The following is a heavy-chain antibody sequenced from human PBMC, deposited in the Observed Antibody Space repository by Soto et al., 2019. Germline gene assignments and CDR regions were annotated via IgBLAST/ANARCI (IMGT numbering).Heavy chain of an antibody. CDR1: GYRFTTFY. V-gene: IGHV1-2*06. Sequence: ASVKVSCKASGYRFTTFYIHWVRQAPGQGLEWMGRMNVDTGGTTYAQKLQGRVTMTRDTSISTAYMEVPNVKSDDTAIYYCARDGNFVLRGYSFGFDLRGKGTRVTVSS. CDR2: MNVDTGGT. CDR3: ARDGNFVLRGYSFGFDL. D-gene: IGHD5-18*01. J-gene: IGHJ4*02.